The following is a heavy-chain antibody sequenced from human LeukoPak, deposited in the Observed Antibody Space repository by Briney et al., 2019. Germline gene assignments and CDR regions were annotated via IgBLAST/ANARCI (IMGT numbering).Heavy chain of an antibody. V-gene: IGHV3-7*04. Sequence: GGSLRLSCAASGFTFSSHWMSWVRQAPGKGLEWVACIKQDGSDIYYVDSVKGRFTISRDNAKNSLYLQMNSLKAEDTAVYYCARGGWYYFAYWGQGTLVTVHS. CDR1: GFTFSSHW. J-gene: IGHJ4*02. CDR3: ARGGWYYFAY. CDR2: IKQDGSDI. D-gene: IGHD3-22*01.